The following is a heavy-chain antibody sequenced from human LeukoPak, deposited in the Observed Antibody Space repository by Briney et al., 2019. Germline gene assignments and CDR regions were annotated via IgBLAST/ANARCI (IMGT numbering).Heavy chain of an antibody. V-gene: IGHV4-59*01. CDR3: ARKRDSGSINWFDP. J-gene: IGHJ5*02. D-gene: IGHD3-10*01. CDR1: GGSISSYY. Sequence: SGTLSLTCTVSGGSISSYYWSWIRQPPGKGLEWIGYIYYSGSTNYNPSLKSRVTISVDTSKNQFSLKLSSVTAADTAVYYCARKRDSGSINWFDPWGQGTLVTVSS. CDR2: IYYSGST.